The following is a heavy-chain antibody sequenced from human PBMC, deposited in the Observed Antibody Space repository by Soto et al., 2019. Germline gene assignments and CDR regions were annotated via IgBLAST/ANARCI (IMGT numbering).Heavy chain of an antibody. Sequence: LTCTFAGGSIVGVGCCLIWIRQHPGKGLEWIGYIYYSGSTYYNPSLKSRVTISVDTSKNQFSLKLSSVTAADTAVYYCARAQSSLLLDCSGQGLLLTVSS. CDR2: IYYSGST. CDR3: ARAQSSLLLDC. J-gene: IGHJ4*02. D-gene: IGHD2-15*01. CDR1: GGSIVGVGCC. V-gene: IGHV4-31*03.